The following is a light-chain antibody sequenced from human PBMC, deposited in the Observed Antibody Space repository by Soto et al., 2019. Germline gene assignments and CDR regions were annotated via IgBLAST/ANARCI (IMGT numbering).Light chain of an antibody. V-gene: IGKV3-20*01. CDR1: QSVSSSY. CDR2: GAS. Sequence: EIVLTQSPGPLSLSRGERATLSCRSSQSVSSSYLAWYQQKPGQAPRLLIYGASNRATGIPDRFSGSGSGTDVTLTISRLELEDFAGYYCQQYGSSPRTFGQGTKVDI. CDR3: QQYGSSPRT. J-gene: IGKJ1*01.